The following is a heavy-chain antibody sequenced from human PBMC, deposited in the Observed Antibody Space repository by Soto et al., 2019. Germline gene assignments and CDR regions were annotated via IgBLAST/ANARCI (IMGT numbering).Heavy chain of an antibody. Sequence: QVQLQQWGAGLLKPSETLSLTCAVYGGSFSGYYWSWIRQPPGKGLEWIGEINHSGSTSYNPSLTSRVTISVDTSKNHFSLKLSSVTAADTAVYYCARDHYYGSGKPFDYWGQGTLVTVSS. J-gene: IGHJ4*02. D-gene: IGHD3-10*01. CDR2: INHSGST. V-gene: IGHV4-34*01. CDR1: GGSFSGYY. CDR3: ARDHYYGSGKPFDY.